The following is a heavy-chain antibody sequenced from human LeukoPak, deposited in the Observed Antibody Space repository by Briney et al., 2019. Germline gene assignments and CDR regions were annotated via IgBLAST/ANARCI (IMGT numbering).Heavy chain of an antibody. CDR1: GFTFSSYA. V-gene: IGHV3-23*01. D-gene: IGHD3-16*01. CDR2: ISGSGGST. J-gene: IGHJ4*02. CDR3: AKDLAPWGYFDY. Sequence: GGSLRLSCAASGFTFSSYAMSWVRQAPGKGLEWVSAISGSGGSTYYADSVKGRFTISRDNSKNTLCLQMNSLRAEDTAVYYCAKDLAPWGYFDYWGQGTLVTVSS.